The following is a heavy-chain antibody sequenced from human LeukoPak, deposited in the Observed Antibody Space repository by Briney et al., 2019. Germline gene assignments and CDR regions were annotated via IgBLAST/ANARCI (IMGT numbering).Heavy chain of an antibody. CDR1: GFTFSNAW. CDR3: ATEYYGSYNY. Sequence: GGSLRLSCAASGFTFSNAWMSWVRQAPGKGLEWVGHIKSNTDGGTTDYAAPVKGRFTISRDDSKTTLYLQMNSLKTEDTALYYCATEYYGSYNYWGQGTLVTASS. J-gene: IGHJ4*02. CDR2: IKSNTDGGTT. V-gene: IGHV3-15*01. D-gene: IGHD1-26*01.